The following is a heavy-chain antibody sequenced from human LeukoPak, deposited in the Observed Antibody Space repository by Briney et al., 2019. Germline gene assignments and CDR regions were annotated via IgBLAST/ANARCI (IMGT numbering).Heavy chain of an antibody. CDR2: INSDGRST. J-gene: IGHJ4*02. CDR1: EFTFSSYW. D-gene: IGHD2-2*01. Sequence: QPGGSLRLSCAASEFTFSSYWMHWVRQVPGKGLVWVSRINSDGRSTSYADSVKGRFTISRDNAKNMLYLQMSSLRAEDTAVYYCARGTSEAPGVDYRGQGTLVTVSS. V-gene: IGHV3-74*01. CDR3: ARGTSEAPGVDY.